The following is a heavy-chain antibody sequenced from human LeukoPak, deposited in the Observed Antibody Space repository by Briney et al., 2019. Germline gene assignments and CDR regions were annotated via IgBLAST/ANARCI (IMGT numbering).Heavy chain of an antibody. J-gene: IGHJ4*02. CDR3: AKDHFWAGYGYLDY. D-gene: IGHD3-3*02. CDR1: GFTFSSYA. V-gene: IGHV3-23*01. CDR2: ISGGGGST. Sequence: SGGSLRLSCAASGFTFSSYAMSWVRQAPGKGLEWVSAISGGGGSTYYADSVKGRFTISRDNSKNTLYLQMNSLRAEDTAVYYCAKDHFWAGYGYLDYWGQGTLVTVSS.